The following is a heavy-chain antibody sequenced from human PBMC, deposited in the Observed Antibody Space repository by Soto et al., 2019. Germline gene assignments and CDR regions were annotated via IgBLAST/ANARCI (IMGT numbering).Heavy chain of an antibody. J-gene: IGHJ4*02. CDR1: GFTFSSYA. V-gene: IGHV3-23*01. CDR3: AKAGTHSYFDY. CDR2: LSISGGNT. D-gene: IGHD1-1*01. Sequence: GGSLRLSCAASGFTFSSYAMTWVRQAPGKGLEWVSSLSISGGNTYYADSVKGRFTISRDNSKNTLYLQMSSLRADDTAEYYCAKAGTHSYFDYWGQGTLVTVSS.